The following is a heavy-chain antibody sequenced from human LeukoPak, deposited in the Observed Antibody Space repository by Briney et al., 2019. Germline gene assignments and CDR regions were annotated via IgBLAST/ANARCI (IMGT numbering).Heavy chain of an antibody. D-gene: IGHD4-17*01. CDR2: IHTSGTT. CDR1: GGSIRNYY. J-gene: IGHJ1*01. V-gene: IGHV4-4*07. Sequence: SETLSLTCTVSGGSIRNYYWCWIRQPAGKGLEWLGRIHTSGTTSYNPSLKGRVTMSVDTSENQFSLKLTSVTAADTAVYYCARLGTTVTTKSAIGREHWGQGTLVTVSS. CDR3: ARLGTTVTTKSAIGREH.